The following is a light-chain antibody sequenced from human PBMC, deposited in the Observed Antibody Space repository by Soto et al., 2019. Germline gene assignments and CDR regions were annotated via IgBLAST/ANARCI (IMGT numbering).Light chain of an antibody. CDR2: EVS. CDR1: SSDVGEYNY. V-gene: IGLV2-8*01. J-gene: IGLJ2*01. CDR3: SSYAGSNILGV. Sequence: QSALTQPPSASGSPGQSVNISCTGTSSDVGEYNYVSWYQQHPGKAPKLMIYEVSERPSGVPDRFSGSKSGNTASLTVSGLLAEDEADYYCSSYAGSNILGVFGGGTKLTVL.